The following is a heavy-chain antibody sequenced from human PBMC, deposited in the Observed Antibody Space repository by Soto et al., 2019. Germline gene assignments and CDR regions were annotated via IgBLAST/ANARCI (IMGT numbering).Heavy chain of an antibody. V-gene: IGHV3-21*01. D-gene: IGHD6-13*01. Sequence: EVQLVESGGGLVKPGGSLRLSCAASGFTFSSYSMNWVRQAPGKRLEWVSSISSSSSYIYYADSVKGRFTISRDNAKNSLYLQMTSLRAEDTAVYYCARVRPSSWFDYWGQGTLVTVSS. J-gene: IGHJ4*02. CDR1: GFTFSSYS. CDR3: ARVRPSSWFDY. CDR2: ISSSSSYI.